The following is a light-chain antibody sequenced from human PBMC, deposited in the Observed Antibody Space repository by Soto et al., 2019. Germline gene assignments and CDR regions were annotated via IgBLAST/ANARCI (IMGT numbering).Light chain of an antibody. CDR3: QQYNSYSWT. J-gene: IGKJ1*01. CDR1: QTISSW. CDR2: KAS. V-gene: IGKV1-5*03. Sequence: DIQMTQSPSTLSASVGDRVSVTCRASQTISSWLAWYQQKPGKAPKLLIYKASSLESGVPSRFGGSGSGTEFTLTISSLQPGDFAIYYCQQYNSYSWTFGQGTKVDIK.